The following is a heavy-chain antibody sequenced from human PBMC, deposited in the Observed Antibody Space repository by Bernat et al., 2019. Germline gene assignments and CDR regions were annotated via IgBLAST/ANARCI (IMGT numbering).Heavy chain of an antibody. V-gene: IGHV3-74*01. Sequence: EVQLVESGGGLVQPGGSLRLSCAASGFTFSSYWMHWVRQAPGKGLVWVSRTNSDWSSTSYADSVKGRFTISRDNTKNTLYLQMNSLRADDTAVYYCARVLAEYCSGGSCRDRAFDIWGQGTMVTVSS. CDR1: GFTFSSYW. CDR2: TNSDWSST. J-gene: IGHJ3*02. CDR3: ARVLAEYCSGGSCRDRAFDI. D-gene: IGHD2-15*01.